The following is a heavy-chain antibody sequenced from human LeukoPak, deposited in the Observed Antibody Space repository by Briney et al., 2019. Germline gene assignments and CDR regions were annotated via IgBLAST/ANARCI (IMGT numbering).Heavy chain of an antibody. V-gene: IGHV3-33*01. CDR3: VRNTVTDDGFDI. J-gene: IGHJ3*02. D-gene: IGHD4-17*01. CDR1: GFTFSRYG. Sequence: GGSLRLSCAASGFTFSRYGMHWVRQAPGKGLEWVTVIWYDGSNENYADFVKGRFTISRDNSKNTLYLQMNSLRAEDTAVYYCVRNTVTDDGFDIWGKGQWSPSLQ. CDR2: IWYDGSNE.